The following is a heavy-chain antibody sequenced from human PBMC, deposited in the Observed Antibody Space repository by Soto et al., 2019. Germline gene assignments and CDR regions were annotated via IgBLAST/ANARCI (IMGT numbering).Heavy chain of an antibody. CDR1: GASVSSAAYH. D-gene: IGHD6-25*01. V-gene: IGHV4-31*03. CDR3: ATLTAGGGGRGY. Sequence: SETLSLTCTVSGASVSSAAYHWSWIRQHPGQGLEWIGYITGSPYYNPSLKSRVTISLDTSRNQFSLVLSSVTAADTALYYCATLTAGGGGRGYWGQGTLVTVSS. J-gene: IGHJ4*02. CDR2: ITGSP.